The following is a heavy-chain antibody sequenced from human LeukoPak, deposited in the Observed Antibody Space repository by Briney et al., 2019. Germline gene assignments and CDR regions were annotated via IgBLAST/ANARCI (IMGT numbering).Heavy chain of an antibody. CDR2: INSDGSST. D-gene: IGHD3-22*01. J-gene: IGHJ4*02. CDR3: ARGGGRYYDSSGYSY. CDR1: GFTFSSYW. V-gene: IGHV3-74*01. Sequence: GGSLRLSCAASGFTFSSYWMHWVRQAPGKGLVWVSRINSDGSSTNHADSVKGRFTISRDNAKNTLYLQMNSLRAEDTAVYYCARGGGRYYDSSGYSYWGQGSLVTVSS.